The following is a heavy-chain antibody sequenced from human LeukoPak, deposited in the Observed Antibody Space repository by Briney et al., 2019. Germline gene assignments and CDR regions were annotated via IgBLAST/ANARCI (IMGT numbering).Heavy chain of an antibody. CDR3: ARAPLSGTYYTDAFDI. V-gene: IGHV4-39*07. Sequence: SETLSLTCSVSGGSISGSSHFWGWIRQPPGKGLEWIGEIHHSGSTDYNPSLKSRVTILPDKSKNQFSLTLTSVTAADTAVYFCARAPLSGTYYTDAFDIWGQGTMVTVSS. CDR1: GGSISGSSHF. CDR2: IHHSGST. J-gene: IGHJ3*02. D-gene: IGHD1-26*01.